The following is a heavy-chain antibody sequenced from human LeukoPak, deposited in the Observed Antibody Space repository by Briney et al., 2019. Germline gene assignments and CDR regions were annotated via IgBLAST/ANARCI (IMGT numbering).Heavy chain of an antibody. CDR3: AREIPHLWFGDYYYYYMDV. V-gene: IGHV3-9*01. D-gene: IGHD3-10*01. CDR1: GFTFDDYA. Sequence: GGSLRLSCAASGFTFDDYAMHWVRQAPGKGLEWVSGISWNSNTIGYADSVKGRFTISRDNAKNSLYLQMNSLRAEDTALYYCAREIPHLWFGDYYYYYMDVWGKGTTVTVSS. CDR2: ISWNSNTI. J-gene: IGHJ6*03.